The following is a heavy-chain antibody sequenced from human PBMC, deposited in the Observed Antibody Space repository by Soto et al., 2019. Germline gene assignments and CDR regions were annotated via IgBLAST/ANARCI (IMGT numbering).Heavy chain of an antibody. CDR1: GFTFSSYD. CDR3: AKDSGSGYYNYYYYGLDV. CDR2: IGGGGGST. D-gene: IGHD3-22*01. J-gene: IGHJ6*02. V-gene: IGHV3-23*01. Sequence: GGSLRLSCAASGFTFSSYDMHWVRQAPGKGLEWVSAIGGGGGSTYYEDSVKGRFTISRDNSKNTLYLQMNSLRAEDTAVYYCAKDSGSGYYNYYYYGLDVWGQGTTVTVSS.